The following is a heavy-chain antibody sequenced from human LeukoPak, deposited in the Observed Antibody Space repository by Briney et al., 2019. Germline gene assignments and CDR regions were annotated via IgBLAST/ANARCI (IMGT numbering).Heavy chain of an antibody. CDR1: GFTFSDHY. J-gene: IGHJ4*02. CDR2: TRNKANSYTT. D-gene: IGHD6-13*01. Sequence: GGSLRLSCAASGFTFSDHYMDWVRQAPGKGLEWVGRTRNKANSYTTEYAASVKGRFTISRDDSKNTLYLQMNSLGAEDTAVYYCAGRHSSSWFFDNWGQGTLVTVSS. V-gene: IGHV3-72*01. CDR3: AGRHSSSWFFDN.